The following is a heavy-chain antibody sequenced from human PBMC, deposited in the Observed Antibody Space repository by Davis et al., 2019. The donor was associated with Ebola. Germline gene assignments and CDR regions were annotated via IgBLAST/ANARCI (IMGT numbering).Heavy chain of an antibody. V-gene: IGHV3-23*01. CDR1: GFTFSDHH. CDR3: AKEGVRASGYFHPGYSFYYLDV. D-gene: IGHD3-3*01. J-gene: IGHJ6*03. CDR2: ISRSGITT. Sequence: PGGSLRLSCLGSGFTFSDHHMDWVRQAQGKGLEWVSSISRSGITTYYTDSVKGRFTISRDNSKDTLYLQMNSLSAEDTAVYFCAKEGVRASGYFHPGYSFYYLDVWGKGTTVSVSS.